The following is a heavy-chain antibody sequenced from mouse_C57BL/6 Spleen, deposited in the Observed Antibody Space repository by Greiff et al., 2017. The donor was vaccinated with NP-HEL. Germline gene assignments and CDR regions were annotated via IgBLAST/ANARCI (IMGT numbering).Heavy chain of an antibody. V-gene: IGHV1-50*01. Sequence: VQLQQSGAELVKPGASVKLSCKASGYTFTSYWMQWVKQRPGQGLEWIGEIDPSDSYTNYNQKFKGKATLTVDTSSSTAYMQLSSLTSEDSAVYYCARKGVTTSYYFDYWGQGTTLTVSS. CDR3: ARKGVTTSYYFDY. CDR1: GYTFTSYW. CDR2: IDPSDSYT. D-gene: IGHD2-2*01. J-gene: IGHJ2*01.